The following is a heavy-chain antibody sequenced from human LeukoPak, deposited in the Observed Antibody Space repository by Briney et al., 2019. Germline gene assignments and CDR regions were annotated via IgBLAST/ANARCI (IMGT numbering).Heavy chain of an antibody. J-gene: IGHJ4*02. CDR3: ATERGYYFDS. CDR1: GGSFSGYY. V-gene: IGHV4-34*01. Sequence: PSETLSLTCAVYGGSFSGYYWSWIRQPPGKGLEWIGEINHSGSTNYNPSLKSRVTISVDTSKNQFSLKLSSVTAADTAVYYCATERGYYFDSWGQGTLVTVSS. CDR2: INHSGST. D-gene: IGHD3-10*01.